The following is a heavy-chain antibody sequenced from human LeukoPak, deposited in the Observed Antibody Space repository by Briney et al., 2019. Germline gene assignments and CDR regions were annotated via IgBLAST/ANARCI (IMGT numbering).Heavy chain of an antibody. CDR3: ARGQKQQQLASNWFDP. Sequence: EASVKVSCKASGYTFTSYYMHWVRQAPGQGLEWMGIINPSGGSTSYAQKFQGRVTMTRDMSTSTVYMELSSLRSEDTAVYYCARGQKQQQLASNWFDPWGQGTLVTVSS. D-gene: IGHD6-13*01. CDR1: GYTFTSYY. CDR2: INPSGGST. J-gene: IGHJ5*02. V-gene: IGHV1-46*01.